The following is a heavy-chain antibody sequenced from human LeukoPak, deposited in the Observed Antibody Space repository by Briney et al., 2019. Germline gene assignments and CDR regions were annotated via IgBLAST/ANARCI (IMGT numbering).Heavy chain of an antibody. Sequence: SVKVSCKASGGTFSSYAISWVRQAPGQGLEWMGGIIPIFGTANYAQKFEGRVTITADEPTSTAYMELSSLRSEDTAVYYCARDLWFGVMIGWFDPWGQGTLVTVSS. J-gene: IGHJ5*02. V-gene: IGHV1-69*01. CDR1: GGTFSSYA. CDR2: IIPIFGTA. CDR3: ARDLWFGVMIGWFDP. D-gene: IGHD3-10*01.